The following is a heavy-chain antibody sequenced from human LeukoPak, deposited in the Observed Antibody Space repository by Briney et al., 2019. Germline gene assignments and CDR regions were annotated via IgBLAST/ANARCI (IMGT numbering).Heavy chain of an antibody. Sequence: PSETLSLTCAVYGGSFSGYYWSWIRQPPGKGLEWIGEINHSGSTNYNPSLKSRVTISVDTSKNQFSLKLASVTAADTAVYYCARRPWVGATDHWGQGTLATVSS. CDR2: INHSGST. J-gene: IGHJ4*02. CDR1: GGSFSGYY. CDR3: ARRPWVGATDH. D-gene: IGHD1-26*01. V-gene: IGHV4-34*01.